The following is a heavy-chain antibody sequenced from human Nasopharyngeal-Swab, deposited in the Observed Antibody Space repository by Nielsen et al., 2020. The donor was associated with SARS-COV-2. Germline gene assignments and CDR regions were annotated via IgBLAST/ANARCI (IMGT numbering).Heavy chain of an antibody. Sequence: WIRQPPGKGLEWIGEIYHSGSTNYNPSLKSRVTISVDKSKNQFSLKLSSVTAADTAVYYCASYPLTFGGVWGSDAFDIWGQGTMVTVSS. J-gene: IGHJ3*02. D-gene: IGHD3-16*01. V-gene: IGHV4-4*02. CDR2: IYHSGST. CDR3: ASYPLTFGGVWGSDAFDI.